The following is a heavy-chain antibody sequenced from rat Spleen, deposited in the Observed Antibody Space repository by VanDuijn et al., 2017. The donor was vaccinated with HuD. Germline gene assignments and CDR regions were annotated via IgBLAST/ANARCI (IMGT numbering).Heavy chain of an antibody. CDR3: TTTTTRH. Sequence: EVQLVESGGGLVQPGRSQKLSCAASGFTFSDFYMAWVRQAPTKGLEWVATISSDGGRNFYRDSVKGRFTISRDNAKSSLYLQMDSLRSEDTATYYCTTTTTRHWGQGVMVTVSS. D-gene: IGHD1-4*01. CDR1: GFTFSDFY. V-gene: IGHV5-20*01. CDR2: ISSDGGRN. J-gene: IGHJ2*01.